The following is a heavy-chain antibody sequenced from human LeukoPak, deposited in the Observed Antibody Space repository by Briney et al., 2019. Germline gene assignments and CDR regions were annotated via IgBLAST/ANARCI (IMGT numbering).Heavy chain of an antibody. J-gene: IGHJ4*02. V-gene: IGHV4-39*01. D-gene: IGHD3-9*01. CDR3: ARRGDILTDYAFDY. Sequence: PSETLSLTCSGSGGFINSNSHHSDWIRQAPGKGLEWIGNIYYSGTTSYNPSLKSRVTISVDTSKNQFSLRLSSVTAADTAVYYCARRGDILTDYAFDYWGQGTLVTVSS. CDR2: IYYSGTT. CDR1: GGFINSNSHH.